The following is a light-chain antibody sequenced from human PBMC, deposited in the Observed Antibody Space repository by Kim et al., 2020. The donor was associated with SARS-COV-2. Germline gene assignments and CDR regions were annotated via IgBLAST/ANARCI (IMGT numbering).Light chain of an antibody. CDR1: KLGDKY. CDR3: QAWDSSTHNYV. Sequence: PGQTASIPWSGYKLGDKYVSWYQQKPGRSPVVVIYQDNQRPSGIPERFSGSNSGNTATLTISGTQAMDEADYYCQAWDSSTHNYVFGAGTKVTVL. J-gene: IGLJ1*01. CDR2: QDN. V-gene: IGLV3-1*01.